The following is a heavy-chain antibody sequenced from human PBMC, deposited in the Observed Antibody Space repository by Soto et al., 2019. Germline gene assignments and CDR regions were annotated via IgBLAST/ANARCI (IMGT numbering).Heavy chain of an antibody. CDR2: ISAYNGNT. D-gene: IGHD1-1*01. CDR1: GYTFTSYY. V-gene: IGHV1-18*04. CDR3: EVTTGY. J-gene: IGHJ4*02. Sequence: EASVKVSCKASGYTFTSYYMHWVRQAPGQGLEWMGWISAYNGNTNYAQKLQGRVTMTTDTYTSTAYMELRSLRSDDTAVYYCEVTTGYWGQGTMVTSPQ.